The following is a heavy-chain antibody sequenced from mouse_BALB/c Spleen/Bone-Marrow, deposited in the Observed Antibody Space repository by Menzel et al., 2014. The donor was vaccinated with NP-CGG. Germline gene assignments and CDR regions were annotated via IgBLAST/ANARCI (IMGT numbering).Heavy chain of an antibody. CDR3: VRGEYALAMDY. Sequence: QVTLKVCGPGILQPSQTLSLTCSFSGFSLSTYGIGVGWIRQPSGKGLEWLAHIWWTDNKYYNTYLKSRLTISKDTSNNQAFLKIASVDTSDTATYYCVRGEYALAMDYWGQGTSVTVSS. V-gene: IGHV8-11*01. CDR1: GFSLSTYGIG. J-gene: IGHJ4*01. CDR2: IWWTDNK. D-gene: IGHD5-1*01.